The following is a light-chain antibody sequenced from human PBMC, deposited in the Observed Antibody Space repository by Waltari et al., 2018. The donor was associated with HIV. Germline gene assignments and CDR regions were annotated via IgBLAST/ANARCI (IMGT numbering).Light chain of an antibody. CDR1: NIGSKT. V-gene: IGLV3-21*02. Sequence: SYVLTQTPSVSVAPGQTARITCGGNNIGSKTVHWYQQKPSQAPLLVVYDDGDRPSGIPDRFSGSKSGTSASLAISGLQSEDEADYYCAAWDDSLNVWVFGGGTKLTVL. J-gene: IGLJ3*02. CDR3: AAWDDSLNVWV. CDR2: DDG.